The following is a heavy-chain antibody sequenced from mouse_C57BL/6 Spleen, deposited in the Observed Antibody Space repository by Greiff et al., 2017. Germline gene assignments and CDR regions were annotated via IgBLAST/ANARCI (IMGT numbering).Heavy chain of an antibody. CDR3: ARVYYGDYYAMDC. CDR1: GYTFTSYW. Sequence: VQLQQPGAELVKPGASVKMSCKASGYTFTSYWITWVKQRPGQGLEWIGDIYPGSGSTNYNEKFKSKATLTVDTSSSTAYLQLSSLTSEDSAVYYCARVYYGDYYAMDCWGQGTSVTVSS. J-gene: IGHJ4*01. CDR2: IYPGSGST. D-gene: IGHD1-1*01. V-gene: IGHV1-55*01.